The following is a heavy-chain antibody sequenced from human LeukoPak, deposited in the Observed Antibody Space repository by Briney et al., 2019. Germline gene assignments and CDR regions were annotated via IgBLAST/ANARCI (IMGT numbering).Heavy chain of an antibody. D-gene: IGHD3-3*01. CDR1: GFTFSSYA. J-gene: IGHJ6*02. CDR3: AKAYYDFWSGYYAHYYGVDV. V-gene: IGHV3-23*01. CDR2: ISGSGGST. Sequence: PGGSLRLSCAASGFTFSSYAMSWVRQAPGKGLEWVSAISGSGGSTYYADSVKGRFTISRDNSKNTLYLQMNSLRAEDTAVYYCAKAYYDFWSGYYAHYYGVDVWGQGTTVTVSS.